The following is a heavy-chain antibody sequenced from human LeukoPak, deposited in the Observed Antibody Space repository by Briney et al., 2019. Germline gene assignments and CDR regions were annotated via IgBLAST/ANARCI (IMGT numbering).Heavy chain of an antibody. D-gene: IGHD3-22*01. CDR2: IYTSGST. CDR1: DGSFSGYY. Sequence: SETLSLTCAVYDGSFSGYYWSWIRQPAGKGLEWIGRIYTSGSTNYNPSLKSRVTISVDTSKNQFSLKLSSVTAADTAVYYCARESAFGYDSSGYLGSVDAFDIWGQGTMVTVSS. CDR3: ARESAFGYDSSGYLGSVDAFDI. V-gene: IGHV4-4*07. J-gene: IGHJ3*02.